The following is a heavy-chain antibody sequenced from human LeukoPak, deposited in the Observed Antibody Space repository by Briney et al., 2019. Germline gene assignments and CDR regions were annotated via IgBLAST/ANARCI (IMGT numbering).Heavy chain of an antibody. V-gene: IGHV3-9*01. CDR1: GFTFDDYA. D-gene: IGHD5-24*01. Sequence: GGSLRLSCAASGFTFDDYAIHWVRQAPGKGLEWVSGISWNSGSIGYADSVKGRFTISRDNAKNSLYLQMNSLRAEDTALYYCAKDRDGYKNFDYWGQGTLVTVSS. CDR2: ISWNSGSI. J-gene: IGHJ4*02. CDR3: AKDRDGYKNFDY.